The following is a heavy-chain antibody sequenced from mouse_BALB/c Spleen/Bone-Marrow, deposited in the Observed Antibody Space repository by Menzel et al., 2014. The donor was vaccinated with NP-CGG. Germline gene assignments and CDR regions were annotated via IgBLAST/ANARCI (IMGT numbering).Heavy chain of an antibody. CDR2: VDPSDGYT. CDR3: ARGGDNFAWFAY. D-gene: IGHD1-3*01. Sequence: QVQLQQSGAELVTPGASVKLSCMASGYTFTTYWMHWVKQRPGHGLEWIGQVDPSDGYTNYSQMFKGKATLTVDKSSSTAYMQLGSLSSEDSAVYYCARGGDNFAWFAYWGQGTLVTVSA. J-gene: IGHJ3*01. V-gene: IGHV1-69*02. CDR1: GYTFTTYW.